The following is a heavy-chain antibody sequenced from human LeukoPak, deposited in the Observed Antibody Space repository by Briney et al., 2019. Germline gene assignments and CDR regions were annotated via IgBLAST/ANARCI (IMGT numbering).Heavy chain of an antibody. Sequence: SETLSLTCTVSGGSISDYYWSWIRQPPGKELEWIGWIFGSGDFNYNPSLKSRLSISVDTSNNQLSLKLTSATAADTAVYYCAREKDTGSNHAKIRYDIWGQGTMVTVSS. V-gene: IGHV4-59*01. CDR3: AREKDTGSNHAKIRYDI. CDR2: IFGSGDF. CDR1: GGSISDYY. J-gene: IGHJ3*02. D-gene: IGHD1-26*01.